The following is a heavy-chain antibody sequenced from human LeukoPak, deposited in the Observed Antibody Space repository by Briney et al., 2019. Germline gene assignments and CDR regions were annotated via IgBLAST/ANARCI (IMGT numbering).Heavy chain of an antibody. D-gene: IGHD6-25*01. CDR3: AKVLGMYGSSGYAWYYDY. CDR2: ISGSGYIT. V-gene: IGHV3-23*01. CDR1: GFTFSSYA. J-gene: IGHJ4*02. Sequence: PGGSLRLSCTASGFTFSSYAMSWVRQAPGKGLEWVSIISGSGYITYYADSVKGRFTISRDNSKNTVYLQMNSLRAEDTAVYYCAKVLGMYGSSGYAWYYDYWAQGTLVSVSS.